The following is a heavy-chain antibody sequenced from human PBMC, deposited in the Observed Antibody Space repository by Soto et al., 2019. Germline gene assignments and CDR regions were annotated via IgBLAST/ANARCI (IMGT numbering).Heavy chain of an antibody. CDR2: ISTAGNT. J-gene: IGHJ4*02. V-gene: IGHV3-13*01. D-gene: IGHD2-21*01. CDR1: GFTFSNYD. Sequence: EVQLVESGGDLVQPGGSLRLSCAASGFTFSNYDMHWVRQATGNGLEWVSTISTAGNTYSPGSVKSRFTISRENAKNSLYLQMNSLRVDDAAVYYCARGRDSGLYYFDYWGQGTLVTVSS. CDR3: ARGRDSGLYYFDY.